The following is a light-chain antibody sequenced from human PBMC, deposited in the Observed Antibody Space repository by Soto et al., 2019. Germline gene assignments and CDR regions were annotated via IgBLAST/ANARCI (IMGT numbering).Light chain of an antibody. J-gene: IGLJ1*01. CDR2: EVS. CDR3: SSYTSSSLYV. CDR1: SSDVGGYNY. Sequence: QSALTQPASVSGSPGQSITISCTGTSSDVGGYNYVSWSQQHPGKAPKLIIYEVSNRPSGVSNRFSGSKSGNTASLTISGLQAEDEADYYCSSYTSSSLYVFGTGTKLTVL. V-gene: IGLV2-14*01.